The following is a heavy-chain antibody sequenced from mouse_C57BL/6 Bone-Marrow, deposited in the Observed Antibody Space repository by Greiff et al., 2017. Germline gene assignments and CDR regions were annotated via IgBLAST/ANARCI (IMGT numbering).Heavy chain of an antibody. J-gene: IGHJ2*01. D-gene: IGHD2-3*01. CDR1: GYTFTSYW. Sequence: QVQLQQPGAELVKPGASVKLSCKASGYTFTSYWMHWVKQRPGQGLEWIGMIHPNSGSTNYNEKFKSKATLTVDKSSSTAYMQLSSLTSEDSAVYYCSRRLLLYFDYWGQGTTLTVSS. V-gene: IGHV1-64*01. CDR2: IHPNSGST. CDR3: SRRLLLYFDY.